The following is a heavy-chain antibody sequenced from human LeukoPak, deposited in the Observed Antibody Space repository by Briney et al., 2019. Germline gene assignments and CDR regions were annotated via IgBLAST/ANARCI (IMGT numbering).Heavy chain of an antibody. CDR2: INSDWRRT. J-gene: IGHJ5*02. Sequence: PGGSLRLSRAVSGFNLRNYWIHCVRQAPGKGLVWVSRINSDWRRTSYADSVKGRFTISRDNAKNTAYLQINSLRVEQTAVYYCTRSRLPIDWFGPWGQGTLVTVSS. D-gene: IGHD3-22*01. CDR1: GFNLRNYW. V-gene: IGHV3-74*01. CDR3: TRSRLPIDWFGP.